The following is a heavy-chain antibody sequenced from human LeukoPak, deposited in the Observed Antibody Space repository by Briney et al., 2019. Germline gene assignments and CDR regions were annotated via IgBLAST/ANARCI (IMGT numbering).Heavy chain of an antibody. CDR2: IYYSGST. J-gene: IGHJ4*02. V-gene: IGHV4-59*01. CDR1: GGSISSYY. Sequence: SETLSLTCTVSGGSISSYYWSWIRQPPGKGLGWIGYIYYSGSTNYNPSLKSRVTISVDTSKNQFSLKLSSVTAADTAVYYCARIYSSGWYRELDYWGQGTLVTVSS. D-gene: IGHD6-19*01. CDR3: ARIYSSGWYRELDY.